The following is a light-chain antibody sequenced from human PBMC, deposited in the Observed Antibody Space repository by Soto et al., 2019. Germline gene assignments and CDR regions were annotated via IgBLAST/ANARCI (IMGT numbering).Light chain of an antibody. CDR2: GAS. CDR1: QNVISAY. CDR3: QQYGSSPLAT. V-gene: IGKV3-20*01. Sequence: EIGWTQSPGTLSLSPWDRAALSCRASQNVISAYLAWYQQIPCQAPRLLIYGASSRDTGIPDRFSGSGAGTDFTLTISRLEPEDFAVYYCQQYGSSPLATFGQGTKLEIK. J-gene: IGKJ2*01.